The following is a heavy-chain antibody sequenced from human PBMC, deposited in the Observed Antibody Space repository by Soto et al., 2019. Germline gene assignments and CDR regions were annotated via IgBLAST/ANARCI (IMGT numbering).Heavy chain of an antibody. CDR3: ARVIPGAEAWFDP. J-gene: IGHJ5*02. D-gene: IGHD2-2*01. CDR1: GNTFTNFG. Sequence: ASVKVSCKASGNTFTNFGVTWVRQAPGQGLEWMGWISAYTDDPNYAQKFQGRVTMTIDTSTSTAYLDLRSLPSDDPAVYYCARVIPGAEAWFDPWGQGTLVTVSS. CDR2: ISAYTDDP. V-gene: IGHV1-18*01.